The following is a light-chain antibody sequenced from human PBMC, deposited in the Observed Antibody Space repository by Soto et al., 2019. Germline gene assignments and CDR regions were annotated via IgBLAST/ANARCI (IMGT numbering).Light chain of an antibody. J-gene: IGLJ2*01. CDR3: QSADISGTV. CDR2: KDS. Sequence: SYELTQPPSVSVSPGHTARITCSGDALPKQYAYWYQQKPGQAPVLVIYKDSERPSGIPERFSGSSSGTTVTLTISGVQSEAEADYYCQSADISGTVFGGRTKVTVL. CDR1: ALPKQY. V-gene: IGLV3-25*03.